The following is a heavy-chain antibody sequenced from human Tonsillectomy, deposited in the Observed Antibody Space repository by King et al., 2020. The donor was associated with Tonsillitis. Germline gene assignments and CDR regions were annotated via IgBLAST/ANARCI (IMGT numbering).Heavy chain of an antibody. J-gene: IGHJ4*02. CDR1: GFTFDDYA. CDR3: AKGYCRGTSCRDYYFDH. D-gene: IGHD2-2*01. Sequence: VQLVESGGGLVQPGRSLRLSCAASGFTFDDYAMHWVRQAPGKGLEWVSGISWNSARIDYADSVKGRFTISRDNAKNSLYLQMNSLRAEDTAFYYCAKGYCRGTSCRDYYFDHGGQGTLVTVSS. V-gene: IGHV3-9*01. CDR2: ISWNSARI.